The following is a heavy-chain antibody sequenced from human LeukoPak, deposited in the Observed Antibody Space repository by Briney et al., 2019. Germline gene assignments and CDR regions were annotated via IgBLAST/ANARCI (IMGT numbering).Heavy chain of an antibody. CDR1: GFIFRNYA. CDR2: ISSSSSYI. CDR3: ASYSSGWSKDAFDI. V-gene: IGHV3-21*01. D-gene: IGHD6-19*01. J-gene: IGHJ3*02. Sequence: PGGSLRLSCAASGFIFRNYAMRWVRQAPGRGREWVSSISSSSSYIYYADSVKGRFTISRENAKNSLYLQMNSLRAEDTAVYYCASYSSGWSKDAFDISGQGTMVTVSS.